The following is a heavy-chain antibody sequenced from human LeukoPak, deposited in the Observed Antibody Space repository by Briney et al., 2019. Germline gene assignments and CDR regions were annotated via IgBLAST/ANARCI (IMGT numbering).Heavy chain of an antibody. Sequence: GGSLRLSCTASGFTFGDYAVTWVRQAPGKGLEWVGFIISDIYGGTPEYAASVKGRFTISRDDSKSIAYLQMNSLKTEDTAVYYCTRALDYYAAYYFDYWGQGTLVTVSS. CDR2: IISDIYGGTP. J-gene: IGHJ4*02. CDR1: GFTFGDYA. D-gene: IGHD3-10*01. V-gene: IGHV3-49*04. CDR3: TRALDYYAAYYFDY.